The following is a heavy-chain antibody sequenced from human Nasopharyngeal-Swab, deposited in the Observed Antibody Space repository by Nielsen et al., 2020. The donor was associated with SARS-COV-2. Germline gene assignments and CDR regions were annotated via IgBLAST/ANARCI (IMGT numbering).Heavy chain of an antibody. V-gene: IGHV3-21*01. Sequence: GGSLRLSCAASGFTFSGYSMNWVRLAPGKGLEWVSSISSSSSYTHQEDSVRGRFTISRDNAKNSLYLQMNSLRADDTAVYYCARETDYNSGLSTALDYWGQGTLVTVSS. CDR2: ISSSSSYT. CDR3: ARETDYNSGLSTALDY. D-gene: IGHD3-10*01. J-gene: IGHJ4*02. CDR1: GFTFSGYS.